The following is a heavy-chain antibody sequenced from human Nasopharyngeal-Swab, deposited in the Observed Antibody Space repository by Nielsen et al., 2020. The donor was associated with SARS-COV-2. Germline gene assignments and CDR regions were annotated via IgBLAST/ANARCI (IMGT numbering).Heavy chain of an antibody. Sequence: ASVKVSCKASGYTFTSYGISWVRQAPGQGLEWMGWISAYNGNTNYAQKLQGRVTMTTDTSTSTAYMELRSLRSDDTAVYYCARGEIVVVPAASYYYYYGMDVWGQGITVTVSS. J-gene: IGHJ6*02. D-gene: IGHD2-2*01. V-gene: IGHV1-18*01. CDR1: GYTFTSYG. CDR2: ISAYNGNT. CDR3: ARGEIVVVPAASYYYYYGMDV.